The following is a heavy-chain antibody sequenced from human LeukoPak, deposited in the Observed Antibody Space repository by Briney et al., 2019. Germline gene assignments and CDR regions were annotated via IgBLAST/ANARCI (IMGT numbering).Heavy chain of an antibody. CDR3: AKGGGYCSTSQCYGIHEFDR. CDR1: GFTFSDSW. Sequence: GGPLRLSCAATGFTFSDSWMSWVRQAPGKGLEWVANIKEDGGEKYYVNSVKGRFTISRDNFKNSLYLQMNSLRAEDTAVYYCAKGGGYCSTSQCYGIHEFDRWGQGTLVTVSS. CDR2: IKEDGGEK. V-gene: IGHV3-7*03. J-gene: IGHJ4*02. D-gene: IGHD2-2*01.